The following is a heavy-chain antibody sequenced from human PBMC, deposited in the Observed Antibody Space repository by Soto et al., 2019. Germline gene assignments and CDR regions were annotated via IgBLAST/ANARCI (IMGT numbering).Heavy chain of an antibody. CDR3: ARGLRITIFGVVIKDYPFDY. V-gene: IGHV4-34*01. J-gene: IGHJ4*02. CDR1: GGSFSGYY. Sequence: SETLSLTCAVYGGSFSGYYWSWIRQPPGKGLEWIGEINHSGSTNYNPSLKSRVTISVDTSKNQFSLKLSSVTAADTAVYYCARGLRITIFGVVIKDYPFDYWGQGTLVTVS. CDR2: INHSGST. D-gene: IGHD3-3*01.